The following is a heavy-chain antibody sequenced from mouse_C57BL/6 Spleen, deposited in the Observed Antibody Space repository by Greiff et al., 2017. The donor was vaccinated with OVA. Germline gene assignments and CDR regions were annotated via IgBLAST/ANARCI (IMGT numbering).Heavy chain of an antibody. CDR1: GYSITSGYY. CDR3: ASLGVVATRYFDV. CDR2: ISYDGSN. Sequence: EVKLMESGPGLVKPSQSLSLTCSVTGYSITSGYYWNWIRQFPGNKLEWMGYISYDGSNNYNPSLKNRISITRDTSKNQFFLKLNSVTTEDTATYYCASLGVVATRYFDVWGTGTTVTVSS. V-gene: IGHV3-6*01. J-gene: IGHJ1*03. D-gene: IGHD1-1*01.